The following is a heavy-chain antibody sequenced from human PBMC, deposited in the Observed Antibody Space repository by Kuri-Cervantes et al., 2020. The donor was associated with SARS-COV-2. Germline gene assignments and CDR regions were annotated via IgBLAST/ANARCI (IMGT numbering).Heavy chain of an antibody. CDR1: GFTFSDYY. Sequence: GESLKIYCAASGFTFSDYYMRWIRQAPGKGLEWVSYISSSSSYTNYAGSVKGRFTISRDNAKNSLYLQMDSLRAEDTAVYYCARAGFFDPRDHYYGMDVWGQGTTVTVSS. CDR2: ISSSSSYT. V-gene: IGHV3-11*06. D-gene: IGHD3-3*01. J-gene: IGHJ6*02. CDR3: ARAGFFDPRDHYYGMDV.